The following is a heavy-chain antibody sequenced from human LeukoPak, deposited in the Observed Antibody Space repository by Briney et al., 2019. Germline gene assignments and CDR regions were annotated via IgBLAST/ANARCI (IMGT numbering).Heavy chain of an antibody. CDR2: INHSGST. D-gene: IGHD1-1*01. CDR3: ARGNRIVQRD. CDR1: GGSFSGYY. J-gene: IGHJ4*02. V-gene: IGHV4-34*01. Sequence: ASETLSLTCAVYGGSFSGYYWSWIRQPPGKGLEWIGEINHSGSTNYNPSLKSRVTISVDTSKNQFSLKLSSVTAADTAVYYCARGNRIVQRDWGQGTLVTVSS.